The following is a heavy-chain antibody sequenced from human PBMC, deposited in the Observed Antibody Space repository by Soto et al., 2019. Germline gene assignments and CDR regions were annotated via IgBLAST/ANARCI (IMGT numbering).Heavy chain of an antibody. CDR1: GFTFSSYG. V-gene: IGHV3-30*03. D-gene: IGHD4-17*01. CDR2: ISYDGSNK. Sequence: QVQLVESGGGVAQPGRSLRLSCAASGFTFSSYGMHWVRQAPGKGLEWVAVISYDGSNKYYADSVKGRFTISRDNSKNTLYLQMNRLRVEDTAVYYCTLLTATVTNQDDAFDFWGQGTMVTVCS. J-gene: IGHJ3*01. CDR3: TLLTATVTNQDDAFDF.